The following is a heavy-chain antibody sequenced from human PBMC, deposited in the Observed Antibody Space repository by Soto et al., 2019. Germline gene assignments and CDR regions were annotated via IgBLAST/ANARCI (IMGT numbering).Heavy chain of an antibody. CDR2: IYYSGST. CDR3: ARFEGDNDVGYRGYDWRFFFDY. V-gene: IGHV4-31*03. CDR1: GGSISSGGYY. J-gene: IGHJ4*02. Sequence: PSETLSLTCTVSGGSISSGGYYWSWIRQHPGKGLEWIGYIYYSGSTYYNPSLKSRVTISVDTSKNQFSLKLSSVTAADTAVYNCARFEGDNDVGYRGYDWRFFFDYWGQGTLVTVSS. D-gene: IGHD5-12*01.